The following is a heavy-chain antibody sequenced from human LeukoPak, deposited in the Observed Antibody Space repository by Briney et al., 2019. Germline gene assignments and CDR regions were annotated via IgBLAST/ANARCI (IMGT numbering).Heavy chain of an antibody. CDR1: GGSISSYY. J-gene: IGHJ4*02. Sequence: SETLSLTCTVSGGSISSYYWSWIRQPPGKGLEWIGYIYYSGSTNYNPSLKSRVTISVDTSKNQFSLKLSSVTAADTAVYYCARHSYHVPPGDYWRQGTLVTVSS. D-gene: IGHD2-2*01. CDR3: ARHSYHVPPGDY. V-gene: IGHV4-59*08. CDR2: IYYSGST.